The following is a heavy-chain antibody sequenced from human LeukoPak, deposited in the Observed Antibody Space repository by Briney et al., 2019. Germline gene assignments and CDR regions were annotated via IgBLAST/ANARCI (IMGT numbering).Heavy chain of an antibody. CDR3: AKDRKPETRLPTDFDY. V-gene: IGHV3-23*01. D-gene: IGHD1-14*01. CDR1: GFTFSSYA. J-gene: IGHJ4*02. CDR2: ISGSGGST. Sequence: PGGSLRLSCAASGFTFSSYAMSWVRQAPGKGLEWVSAISGSGGSTYYADSVKGRFTISRDNSKNTLYLQMNSLRAEDTAVYYCAKDRKPETRLPTDFDYWGQGTLVTVSS.